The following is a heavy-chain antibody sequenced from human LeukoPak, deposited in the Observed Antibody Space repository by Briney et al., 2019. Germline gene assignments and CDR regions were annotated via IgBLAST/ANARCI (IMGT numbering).Heavy chain of an antibody. CDR2: ISYDGSNK. CDR3: ARDYGGDCYPCYFDY. Sequence: GGSLRLSCAASGFTFSSYAMHWVRQAPGKGLEWVAVISYDGSNKYYADSVKGRFTISRDNSKNTLYLQMNSLRAEDTAVYYCARDYGGDCYPCYFDYWGQGTLVTVSS. J-gene: IGHJ4*02. D-gene: IGHD2-21*01. CDR1: GFTFSSYA. V-gene: IGHV3-30-3*01.